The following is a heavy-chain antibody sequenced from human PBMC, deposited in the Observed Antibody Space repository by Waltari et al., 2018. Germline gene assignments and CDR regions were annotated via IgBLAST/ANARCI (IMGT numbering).Heavy chain of an antibody. CDR1: GYTLTDLS. CDR3: ATDYKSSGWGYWYFDL. J-gene: IGHJ2*01. V-gene: IGHV1-24*01. D-gene: IGHD6-19*01. Sequence: QVQLVQSGAEVQKPGASVKVSCKVSGYTLTDLSMHWVRQAPGKGLEWMGGFDPEDGETIYAQKFQGRVTMTEDTSTDTAYMELSSLRSEDTAVYYCATDYKSSGWGYWYFDLWGRGTLVTVSS. CDR2: FDPEDGET.